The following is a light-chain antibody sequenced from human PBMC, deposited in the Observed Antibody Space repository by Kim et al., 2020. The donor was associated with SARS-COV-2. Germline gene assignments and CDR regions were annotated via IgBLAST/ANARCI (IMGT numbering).Light chain of an antibody. J-gene: IGLJ3*02. Sequence: QSVAISCTGTSSDVGVYNYVSWYQQHPGKAPRLIIYDVSERPSGVPDRFSGSKSGNTASLTISGLQAEDEADYYCCSYAGTYTRWVFGGGTQLTVL. CDR2: DVS. CDR3: CSYAGTYTRWV. V-gene: IGLV2-11*01. CDR1: SSDVGVYNY.